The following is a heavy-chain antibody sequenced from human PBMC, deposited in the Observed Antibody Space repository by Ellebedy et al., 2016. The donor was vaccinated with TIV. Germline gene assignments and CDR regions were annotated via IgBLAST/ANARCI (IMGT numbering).Heavy chain of an antibody. J-gene: IGHJ4*02. Sequence: SVKVSCXASGGTFSSYAISWVRQAPGQGLEWMGGIIPIFGTANYAQKFQGRVTITADESTSTAYMELSSLRSEDTAVYYCATGPGGYQLPSVFDYWGQGTLVTVSS. CDR1: GGTFSSYA. D-gene: IGHD2-2*01. CDR3: ATGPGGYQLPSVFDY. V-gene: IGHV1-69*13. CDR2: IIPIFGTA.